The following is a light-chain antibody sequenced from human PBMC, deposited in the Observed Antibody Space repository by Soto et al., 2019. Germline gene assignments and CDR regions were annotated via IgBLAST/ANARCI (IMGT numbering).Light chain of an antibody. CDR3: QQYGSSGT. V-gene: IGKV3-20*01. Sequence: EIVLTQSPGTLSLSPGERATLSCRASQSVSNNYLAWYQQKPGQAPRLLIYGGFNRATGIPDRFSGSGSGTDFTLTISRLEPEDFAVYYCQQYGSSGTFGQGTKVDIK. J-gene: IGKJ1*01. CDR2: GGF. CDR1: QSVSNNY.